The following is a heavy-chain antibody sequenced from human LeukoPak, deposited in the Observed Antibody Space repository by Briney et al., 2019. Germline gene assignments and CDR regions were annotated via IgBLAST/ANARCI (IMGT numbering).Heavy chain of an antibody. J-gene: IGHJ4*02. CDR1: GCSIRSGDNY. D-gene: IGHD3-3*01. Sequence: PSETLTLTCTVSGCSIRSGDNYWSWIRQPPGKGLEWMGYIYYSGSTHYNPSLKSRVTISVDSFKNQFSLKLSSVTAADTAGYYCARSLVDFWSGYPYTFDYWGQGTLVTVSS. CDR3: ARSLVDFWSGYPYTFDY. CDR2: IYYSGST. V-gene: IGHV4-30-4*08.